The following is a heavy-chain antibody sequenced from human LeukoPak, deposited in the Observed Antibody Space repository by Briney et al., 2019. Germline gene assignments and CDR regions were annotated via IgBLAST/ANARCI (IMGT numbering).Heavy chain of an antibody. CDR2: IYYSGST. J-gene: IGHJ4*02. CDR3: ARHCFMGPSCLRDY. V-gene: IGHV4-39*01. CDR1: GGSISSSSYY. Sequence: SETLSLTCTVSGGSISSSSYYWGWIRQPPGKGLEWIGSIYYSGSTYYNPSLKSRVTISVDTPKNQFSLKLSSVTAADTAVYYCARHCFMGPSCLRDYWGQGTLVTVSS. D-gene: IGHD1-26*01.